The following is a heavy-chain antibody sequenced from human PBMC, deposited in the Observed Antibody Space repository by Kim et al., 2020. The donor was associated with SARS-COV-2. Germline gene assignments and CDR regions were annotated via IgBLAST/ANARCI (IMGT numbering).Heavy chain of an antibody. D-gene: IGHD6-13*01. Sequence: KLQGRVTMTTDTSTSTAYMELRSLRSDDTAVYYCARVRTGYSSSYGMDVWGQGTTVTVSS. CDR3: ARVRTGYSSSYGMDV. V-gene: IGHV1-18*01. J-gene: IGHJ6*02.